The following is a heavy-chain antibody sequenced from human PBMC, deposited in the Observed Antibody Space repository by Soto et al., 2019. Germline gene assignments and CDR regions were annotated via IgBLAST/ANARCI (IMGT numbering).Heavy chain of an antibody. CDR3: GRQRTTVVTKAYFDQ. CDR1: GESISSSSYY. V-gene: IGHV4-39*01. Sequence: PSETLSLTCIGSGESISSSSYYWGWIRQPPGKGLEWIGSIYYSGRTYYNPSFKSRVTISIDTSKNQFSLQLSSVTATDTAVCYCGRQRTTVVTKAYFDQCGQGALVTVS. CDR2: IYYSGRT. J-gene: IGHJ4*02. D-gene: IGHD2-21*02.